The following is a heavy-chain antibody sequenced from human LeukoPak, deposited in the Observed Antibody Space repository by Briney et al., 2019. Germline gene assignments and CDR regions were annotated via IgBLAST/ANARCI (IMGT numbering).Heavy chain of an antibody. Sequence: PGGSLRLSCAASGFTFSSYAMHWVRQAPGKGLEWVAVISYDGSNKYYADSVKGRFTISRDNSKNTLYLQMNSLRAEDTAVYYCARVLGLTMVRGVLDYWGQGTLVTVSS. D-gene: IGHD3-10*01. J-gene: IGHJ4*02. V-gene: IGHV3-30-3*01. CDR2: ISYDGSNK. CDR1: GFTFSSYA. CDR3: ARVLGLTMVRGVLDY.